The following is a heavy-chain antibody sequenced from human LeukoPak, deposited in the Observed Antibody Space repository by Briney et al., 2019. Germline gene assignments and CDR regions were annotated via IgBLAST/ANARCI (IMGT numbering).Heavy chain of an antibody. CDR1: GGSISSSSYY. CDR3: ARVSMVPLSHFGH. J-gene: IGHJ4*02. CDR2: IDHRGDT. V-gene: IGHV4-39*02. D-gene: IGHD3-10*01. Sequence: SETLSLTCTVSGGSISSSSYYWGWIRQPPGRQLEWIGDIDHRGDTNYNPSLKSRVTISVDTSRRHVSLNLRSVTAADTAVYYCARVSMVPLSHFGHWGQGILVTVSS.